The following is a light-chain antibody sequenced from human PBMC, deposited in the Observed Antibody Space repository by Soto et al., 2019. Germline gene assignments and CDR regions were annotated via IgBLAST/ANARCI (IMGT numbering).Light chain of an antibody. V-gene: IGLV2-8*01. CDR1: SSDVGGYNY. Sequence: QSVRTQPPSASGSPGQSVTISCTGTSSDVGGYNYVSWYQQYAGKAPKLMISEVSKRPSGVPDRFSGSKSGNTASLTVSGLQAEDEADYYCSSYAGSNKSVFGTGTKVTVL. CDR2: EVS. J-gene: IGLJ1*01. CDR3: SSYAGSNKSV.